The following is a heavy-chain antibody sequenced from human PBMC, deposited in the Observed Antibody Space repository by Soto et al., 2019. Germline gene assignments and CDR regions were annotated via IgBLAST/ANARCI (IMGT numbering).Heavy chain of an antibody. V-gene: IGHV3-30*18. CDR3: AKAHSSWSPGNYYGMDV. Sequence: GGSLRLSCAASGFTFSSYGMRWVRQAPGKGLEWVAVISYDGSNKYYADSVKGRFTISRDNSKNTLYLQMNSLRAEDTAVYYCAKAHSSWSPGNYYGMDVWGQGTTVTVSS. D-gene: IGHD6-13*01. CDR2: ISYDGSNK. J-gene: IGHJ6*02. CDR1: GFTFSSYG.